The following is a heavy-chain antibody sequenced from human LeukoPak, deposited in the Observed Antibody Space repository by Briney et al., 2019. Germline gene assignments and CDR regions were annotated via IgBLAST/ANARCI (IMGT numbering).Heavy chain of an antibody. V-gene: IGHV3-74*01. D-gene: IGHD7-27*01. J-gene: IGHJ6*03. Sequence: GGSLRLSCAASGFTFSSYWMHWVRQAPGKGLVWVSRINSDGSSTSYADSVKGRFTISRDNAKNTLYLQMNSLRAEDTAVYYCARESYNWGFYYYYYYMDVWGKGTTVTISS. CDR3: ARESYNWGFYYYYYYMDV. CDR2: INSDGSST. CDR1: GFTFSSYW.